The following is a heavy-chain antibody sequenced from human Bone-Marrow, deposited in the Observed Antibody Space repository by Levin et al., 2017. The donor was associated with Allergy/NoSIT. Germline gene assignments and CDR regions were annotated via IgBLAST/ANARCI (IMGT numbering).Heavy chain of an antibody. V-gene: IGHV4-61*01. Sequence: PSETLSLTCTVSGGSVSSGSYYWSWIRQPPGKGLEWIGYIYYSGSTNYNPSLKSRVTISVDTSKNQFSLKLSSVTAADTAVYYCAREKHLDWGYRMGIDYWGQGTLVTVSS. D-gene: IGHD3-9*01. CDR3: AREKHLDWGYRMGIDY. CDR1: GGSVSSGSYY. CDR2: IYYSGST. J-gene: IGHJ4*02.